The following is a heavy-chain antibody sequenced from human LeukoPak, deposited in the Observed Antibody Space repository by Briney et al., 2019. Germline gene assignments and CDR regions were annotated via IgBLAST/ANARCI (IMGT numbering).Heavy chain of an antibody. Sequence: GGSLRLSCSASGFTFSTYWMSWVRQAPGKGLEWVSSVSGTSEYIYYADSVRGRFTISRDNAKNTVYLQMNSLRAEDTAVYYCARWYSSGWYSDYWGQGTLVTVSS. J-gene: IGHJ4*02. D-gene: IGHD6-19*01. CDR3: ARWYSSGWYSDY. CDR2: VSGTSEYI. CDR1: GFTFSTYW. V-gene: IGHV3-21*06.